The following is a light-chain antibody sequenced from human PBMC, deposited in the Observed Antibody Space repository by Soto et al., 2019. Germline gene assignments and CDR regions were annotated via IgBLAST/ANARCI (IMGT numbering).Light chain of an antibody. J-gene: IGLJ3*02. V-gene: IGLV3-9*01. Sequence: SYELSQPLSVSVALGQTARITCGGTNIGSKDVHWYQQKPGQAPVMVIYRDFNRPSGIPERFSGSDSGNTATLTISRAQAGDEADYYCQVWDSSTAWVFGGGTKLTVL. CDR1: NIGSKD. CDR2: RDF. CDR3: QVWDSSTAWV.